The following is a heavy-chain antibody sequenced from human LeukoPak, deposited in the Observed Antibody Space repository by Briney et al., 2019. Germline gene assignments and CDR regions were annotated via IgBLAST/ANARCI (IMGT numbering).Heavy chain of an antibody. CDR2: INHSGST. Sequence: SETLSLTCAVYGGSSSGYYWSWIRQPPGKGLEWIGEINHSGSTNYNPSLKSRVTISVDTSKNQFSLKLSSVTAADTAVYYCAREWEVVPAARSAFDIWGQGTMVTVSS. D-gene: IGHD2-2*01. V-gene: IGHV4-34*01. J-gene: IGHJ3*02. CDR1: GGSSSGYY. CDR3: AREWEVVPAARSAFDI.